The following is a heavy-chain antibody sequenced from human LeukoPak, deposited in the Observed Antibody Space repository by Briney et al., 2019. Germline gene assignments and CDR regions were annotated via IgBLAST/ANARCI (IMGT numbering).Heavy chain of an antibody. CDR2: IYSGGST. CDR3: ARDGGSGGQRAFDI. D-gene: IGHD3-10*01. V-gene: IGHV3-53*01. CDR1: GFTVSSNY. Sequence: PGGSLRLSCAASGFTVSSNYMSWVRQAPGKGLEWVSVIYSGGSTYYADSVKGRFTISRDNSKNTLYLQMNSLRAEDTAVYYCARDGGSGGQRAFDIWGQGTMVTVSS. J-gene: IGHJ3*02.